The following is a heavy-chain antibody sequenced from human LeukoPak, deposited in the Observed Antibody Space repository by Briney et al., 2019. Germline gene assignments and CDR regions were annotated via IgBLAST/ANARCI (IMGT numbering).Heavy chain of an antibody. V-gene: IGHV4-39*07. CDR2: IYYSGST. CDR1: GGSISSSSYY. D-gene: IGHD1-26*01. CDR3: ARGSGSEWPFDY. Sequence: SETLSLTCTVSGGSISSSSYYWGWIRQPPGKGLEWIGSIYYSGSTYYNPSLESRVTISVDTSKNQFSLKLSSVTAADTAVYYCARGSGSEWPFDYWGQGTLVTVSS. J-gene: IGHJ4*02.